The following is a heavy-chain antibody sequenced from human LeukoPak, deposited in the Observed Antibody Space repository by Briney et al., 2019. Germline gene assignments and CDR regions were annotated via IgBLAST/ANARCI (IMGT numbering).Heavy chain of an antibody. V-gene: IGHV3-7*01. CDR3: VRVGGVSGYDVLDY. D-gene: IGHD5-12*01. CDR1: GFTFSNYW. J-gene: IGHJ4*02. Sequence: GGSLRLSCAASGFTFSNYWMTWVRQAPGKGLEWVAHINQDGSKEYYMDSVKARFTISRDNAKNSLSLQMNSLRAEDTAVYYCVRVGGVSGYDVLDYWGQGTLVTVSS. CDR2: INQDGSKE.